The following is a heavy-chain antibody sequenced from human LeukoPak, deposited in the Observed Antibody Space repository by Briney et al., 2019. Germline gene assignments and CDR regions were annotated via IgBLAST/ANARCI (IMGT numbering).Heavy chain of an antibody. D-gene: IGHD3-16*01. Sequence: GGPLRLXCAASGFTYSSYWLHWVRRAPGKGLVSVSRINSDGSSTTYADSVKGRLTISRDNAKNTLYLQMNSLRAEDTAVYYCARDMRGIGAFDIWGQGTMVTVSS. CDR1: GFTYSSYW. CDR2: INSDGSST. V-gene: IGHV3-74*01. J-gene: IGHJ3*02. CDR3: ARDMRGIGAFDI.